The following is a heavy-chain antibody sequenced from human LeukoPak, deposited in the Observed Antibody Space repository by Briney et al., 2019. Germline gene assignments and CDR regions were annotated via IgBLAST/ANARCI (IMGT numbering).Heavy chain of an antibody. D-gene: IGHD1-26*01. V-gene: IGHV1-2*02. CDR2: INPNSGGT. CDR1: GYTFTGYY. Sequence: GASVKVSCKASGYTFTGYYMHWVRQAPGQGLEWMGWINPNSGGTNYAQKIQGRVTMTRDTSISTAYMELSRLRSDDTAVYYCASDSGSYYNSFDYWGQGTLVTVSS. CDR3: ASDSGSYYNSFDY. J-gene: IGHJ4*02.